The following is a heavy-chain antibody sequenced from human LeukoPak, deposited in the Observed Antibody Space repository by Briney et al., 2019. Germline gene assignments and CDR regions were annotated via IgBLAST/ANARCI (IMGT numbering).Heavy chain of an antibody. Sequence: ASVKVSCKASGRTFSSYTISWVRHARGQGLEWMGGIIPILGIANYAQKLQGRVTISADKSASTAYMELSSLRCEDTAVYYCARDPDYYDSSGLNDYWGQGTLVTVSA. D-gene: IGHD3-22*01. CDR2: IIPILGIA. CDR1: GRTFSSYT. J-gene: IGHJ4*02. CDR3: ARDPDYYDSSGLNDY. V-gene: IGHV1-69*10.